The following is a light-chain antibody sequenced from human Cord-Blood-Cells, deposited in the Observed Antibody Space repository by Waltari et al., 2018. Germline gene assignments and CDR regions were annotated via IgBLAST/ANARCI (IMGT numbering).Light chain of an antibody. V-gene: IGLV2-14*01. Sequence: QSALTQPASVSGSPGPSITIPCPGTIRDVGGYNYASWYQQQPGKAPKPVIYDFSNLPSGFSSRFSGSKAGNTASLTISGLQAEDEADYYCSSYTSSSTYVFGTGTKVTGL. CDR3: SSYTSSSTYV. CDR2: DFS. J-gene: IGLJ1*01. CDR1: IRDVGGYNY.